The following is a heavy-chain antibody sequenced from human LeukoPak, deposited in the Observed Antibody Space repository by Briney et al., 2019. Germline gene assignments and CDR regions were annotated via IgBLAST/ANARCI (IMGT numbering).Heavy chain of an antibody. CDR1: GFNFKIFG. J-gene: IGHJ4*02. V-gene: IGHV3-23*01. CDR2: IYGRGGST. D-gene: IGHD1-26*01. Sequence: PGGSLRLSCAASGFNFKIFGMHWLRQAPGKGLEWVSSIYGRGGSTYYADSVKGRFSISRDDSKNTLHLQMNSLRAADTAIYYCATVGSGNYLRYYFDYWGQGTLVTVSS. CDR3: ATVGSGNYLRYYFDY.